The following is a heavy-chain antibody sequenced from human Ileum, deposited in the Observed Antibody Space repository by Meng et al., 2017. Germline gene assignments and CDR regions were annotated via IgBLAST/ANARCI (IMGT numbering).Heavy chain of an antibody. Sequence: HVPFQQLGAVLLRPSTTLSFTCVFNGVSPNGDYFAWIRQPPGEGLEWIVEIHHSGSITYNPSLESRVTISMDTSKKQFSLKLHSVTAADTAVYYCARGDIAARCQHWGQGTLVTVSS. V-gene: IGHV4-34*01. CDR3: ARGDIAARCQH. J-gene: IGHJ1*01. CDR2: IHHSGSI. D-gene: IGHD6-6*01. CDR1: GVSPNGDY.